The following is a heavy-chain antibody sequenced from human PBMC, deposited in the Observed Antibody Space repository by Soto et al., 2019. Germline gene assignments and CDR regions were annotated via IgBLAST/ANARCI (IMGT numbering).Heavy chain of an antibody. CDR1: GFTFSNAW. Sequence: GGSLRLSCAASGFTFSNAWMSWVRQAPGKGLEWVGRIKSKTDGGTTDYAAPVKGRFTISRDDSKNTLYLQMNSLKTEDTAVYYCTYGYSSGWYVGESFPYWGQGTLVTVSS. D-gene: IGHD6-19*01. V-gene: IGHV3-15*01. J-gene: IGHJ4*02. CDR2: IKSKTDGGTT. CDR3: TYGYSSGWYVGESFPY.